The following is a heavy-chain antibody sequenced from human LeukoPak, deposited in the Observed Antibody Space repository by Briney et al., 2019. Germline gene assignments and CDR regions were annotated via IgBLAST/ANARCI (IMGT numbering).Heavy chain of an antibody. V-gene: IGHV4-34*01. CDR3: ARGPYYYGSGSYSLDY. CDR2: INHSGST. Sequence: PSETLSLTCAVYGGSFSGYYWSWIRQPPGKGLEWIGEINHSGSTNYNPSLKSRVTISVDTSKNQFSLKLSSVTAADTAVYYCARGPYYYGSGSYSLDYWGQGTLVTVSS. D-gene: IGHD3-10*01. CDR1: GGSFSGYY. J-gene: IGHJ4*02.